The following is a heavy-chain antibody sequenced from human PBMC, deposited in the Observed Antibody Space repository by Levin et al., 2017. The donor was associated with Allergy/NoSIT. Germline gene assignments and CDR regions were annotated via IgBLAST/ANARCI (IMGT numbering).Heavy chain of an antibody. CDR1: GYTFTSYG. J-gene: IGHJ5*02. Sequence: ASVKVSCKASGYTFTSYGISWVRQAPGQGLEWMGWISAYNGNTNYAQKLQGRVTMTTDTSTSTAYMELRSLRSDDTAVYYCARVGYYYDSYGWFDPWGQGTLVTVSS. CDR2: ISAYNGNT. D-gene: IGHD3-22*01. V-gene: IGHV1-18*01. CDR3: ARVGYYYDSYGWFDP.